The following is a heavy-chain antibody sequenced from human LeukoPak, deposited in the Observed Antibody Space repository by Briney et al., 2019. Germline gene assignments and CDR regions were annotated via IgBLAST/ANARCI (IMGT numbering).Heavy chain of an antibody. CDR1: GGSISSYY. D-gene: IGHD1-14*01. CDR3: ASGSTVTPRAFDI. CDR2: IYYSGST. Sequence: PPETLSLTCTVSGGSISSYYWSWIRQPPGKGLEWIGYIYYSGSTNYNPSLKSRVTISVDTSKNQFSLKLSSVTAADTAVYYCASGSTVTPRAFDIWGQGTMVTVSS. J-gene: IGHJ3*02. V-gene: IGHV4-59*01.